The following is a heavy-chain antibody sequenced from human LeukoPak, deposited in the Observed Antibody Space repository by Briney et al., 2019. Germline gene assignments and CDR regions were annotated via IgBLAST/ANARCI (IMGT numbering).Heavy chain of an antibody. CDR3: AREGMDY. J-gene: IGHJ4*02. V-gene: IGHV1-8*03. D-gene: IGHD3-10*01. CDR2: MNPNSGNT. CDR1: VYTFPNYD. Sequence: ASVKVSCKASVYTFPNYDINWVRQVTGQGLEWMGHMNPNSGNTGYAQKFQGRVTLTWNTAIRTAYMELSSLRSEDTAVYYCAREGMDYWGQGTLVTVSS.